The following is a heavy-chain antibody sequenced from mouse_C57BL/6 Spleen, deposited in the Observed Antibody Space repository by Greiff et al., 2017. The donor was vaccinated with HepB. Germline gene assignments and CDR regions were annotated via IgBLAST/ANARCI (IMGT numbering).Heavy chain of an antibody. CDR3: ARERLRTFDY. CDR2: ISDGGSYT. V-gene: IGHV5-4*01. CDR1: GFTFSSYA. Sequence: EVKLVESGGGLVKPGGSLKLSCAASGFTFSSYAMSWVRQTPEKRLEWVATISDGGSYTYYPDNVKGRFTISRDKAKNNLYLQMSHLKSEDTAMYYCARERLRTFDYWGQGTTLTVSS. D-gene: IGHD2-4*01. J-gene: IGHJ2*01.